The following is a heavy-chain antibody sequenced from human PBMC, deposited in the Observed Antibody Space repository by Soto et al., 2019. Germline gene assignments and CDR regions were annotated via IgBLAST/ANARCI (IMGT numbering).Heavy chain of an antibody. CDR2: MNPNSGNT. V-gene: IGHV1-8*01. CDR3: ARGIVVVPAAKFYYYGMDV. CDR1: GYTFTSYD. D-gene: IGHD2-2*01. J-gene: IGHJ6*02. Sequence: QVQLVQSGAEVKKPGASVKVSCKASGYTFTSYDINWVRQATGQGLEWMGWMNPNSGNTGYAQKFQGRVTMTRNTSISTAYRELSSLRSEDTAVYYCARGIVVVPAAKFYYYGMDVWGHWTTVTVSS.